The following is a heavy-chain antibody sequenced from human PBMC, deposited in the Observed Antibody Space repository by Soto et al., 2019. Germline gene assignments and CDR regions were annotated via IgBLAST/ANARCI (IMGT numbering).Heavy chain of an antibody. CDR3: ARAKVDSSGWYLWFDP. CDR1: GYTFTSYA. CDR2: INAGNGNT. D-gene: IGHD6-19*01. V-gene: IGHV1-3*01. Sequence: ASVKVSCKASGYTFTSYAMHWVRQAPGQRLEWMGWINAGNGNTKYSQKFQGRVTITRDTSASTAYMELSSLGSEDTAVYYCARAKVDSSGWYLWFDPWGQGTLVTVSS. J-gene: IGHJ5*02.